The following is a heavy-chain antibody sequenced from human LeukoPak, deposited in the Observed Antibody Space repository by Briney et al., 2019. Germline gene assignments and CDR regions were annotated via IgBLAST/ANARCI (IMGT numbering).Heavy chain of an antibody. CDR3: ARDVTWKLDY. CDR1: GFTFSDYW. J-gene: IGHJ4*02. D-gene: IGHD1-1*01. CDR2: INQNGGAK. Sequence: GGSLRLSCTASGFTFSDYWMTWVRQAPGKGPEWVANINQNGGAKFYLDSVRGRFTISRDNPKNSMYLQMNDLRAEDTAIYYCARDVTWKLDYWGQGTLVTVSS. V-gene: IGHV3-7*01.